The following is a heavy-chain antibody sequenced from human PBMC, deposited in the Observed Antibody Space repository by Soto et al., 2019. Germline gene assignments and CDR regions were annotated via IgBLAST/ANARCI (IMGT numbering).Heavy chain of an antibody. D-gene: IGHD3-3*01. CDR1: GFTFSSYW. J-gene: IGHJ6*03. CDR2: INSDGSST. V-gene: IGHV3-74*01. Sequence: GGSLRLSCAASGFTFSSYWMHWVRQAPGKGLVWVSRINSDGSSTSYADSVKGRFTISRDNAKNTLYLQMNSLRAEDTAVYYCARVAGSYDFWSGYWDYYYYYMDVWGKGTTVTVSS. CDR3: ARVAGSYDFWSGYWDYYYYYMDV.